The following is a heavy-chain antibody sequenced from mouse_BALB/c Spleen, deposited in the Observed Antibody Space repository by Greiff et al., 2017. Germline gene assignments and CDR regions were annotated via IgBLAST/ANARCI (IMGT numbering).Heavy chain of an antibody. D-gene: IGHD2-1*01. CDR1: GFTFTDYY. CDR2: IRNKANGYTT. Sequence: EVKLMESGGGLVQPGGSLRLSCATSGFTFTDYYMSWVRQPPGKALEWLGFIRNKANGYTTEYSASVKGRFTISRDNSQSILYLQMNTLRAEDSATYYCARGGNYGDAMDYWGQGTSVTVSS. CDR3: ARGGNYGDAMDY. J-gene: IGHJ4*01. V-gene: IGHV7-3*02.